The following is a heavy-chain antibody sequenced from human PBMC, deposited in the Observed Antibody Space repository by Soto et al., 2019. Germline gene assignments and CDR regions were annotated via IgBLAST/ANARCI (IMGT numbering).Heavy chain of an antibody. Sequence: GGSLRLSCAASGFTFSSYSMNWVRQAPGKGLEWVSSISSSSSYIYYADSVKGRFTISRDNAKNSLYLQMNSLRAEDTAVHYCARVSDIVVVPAATHAFDIWGQGTMVTVSS. D-gene: IGHD2-2*01. J-gene: IGHJ3*02. V-gene: IGHV3-21*01. CDR3: ARVSDIVVVPAATHAFDI. CDR2: ISSSSSYI. CDR1: GFTFSSYS.